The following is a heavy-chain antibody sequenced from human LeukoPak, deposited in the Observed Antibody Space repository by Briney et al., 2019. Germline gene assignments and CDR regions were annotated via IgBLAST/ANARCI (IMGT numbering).Heavy chain of an antibody. Sequence: GRSLRLSCAASGFTFSSYGMHWVRQAPGKGLEWVAVISYDGSNKYCADSVKGRFTISRDNSKNTLYLQMNSLRAGDTAVYYCAKQSGADRGHLDFWGQGTLVTVSS. CDR3: AKQSGADRGHLDF. CDR1: GFTFSSYG. D-gene: IGHD4/OR15-4a*01. V-gene: IGHV3-30*18. J-gene: IGHJ4*02. CDR2: ISYDGSNK.